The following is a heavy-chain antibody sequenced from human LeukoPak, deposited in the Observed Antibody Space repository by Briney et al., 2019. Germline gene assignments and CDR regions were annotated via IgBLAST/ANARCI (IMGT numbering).Heavy chain of an antibody. J-gene: IGHJ3*02. V-gene: IGHV4-4*07. CDR3: ARARTGYSGGWYQDAFDI. D-gene: IGHD6-19*01. CDR1: GGSISSYY. CDR2: IYTSGST. Sequence: SETLSLTCTVSGGSISSYYWSWIRQPAGKGLEWIGRIYTSGSTNYNPSLKSRVTMSVDTSKNQFSLKLSSVTAADTAVYYCARARTGYSGGWYQDAFDIWGQGTMVTVSS.